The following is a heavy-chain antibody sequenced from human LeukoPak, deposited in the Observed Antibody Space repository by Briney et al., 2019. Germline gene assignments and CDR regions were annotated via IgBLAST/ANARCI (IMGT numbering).Heavy chain of an antibody. J-gene: IGHJ4*02. V-gene: IGHV1-18*01. CDR2: ISAYNGNT. D-gene: IGHD2-8*01. CDR1: GYTFTSYG. CDR3: ARDVDCTNSVCQTDY. Sequence: GASVKVSCKASGYTFTSYGISWVRQAPGQGLEWMGWISAYNGNTNYAQKLQGRVTMTTDTSTSTAYMELRSLRPDDTAVYYCARDVDCTNSVCQTDYWGQGTLVTVSS.